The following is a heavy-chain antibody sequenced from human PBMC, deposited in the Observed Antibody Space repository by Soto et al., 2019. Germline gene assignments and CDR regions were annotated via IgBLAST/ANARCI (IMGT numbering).Heavy chain of an antibody. Sequence: QVQLQESGPGLVKPSETLSLTCTVSGGSISSYYWSWIRQPPGKGLEWIGYIYYSGSTNHNPSLKSRGTTSVDTSKNQFSLKLSSLTAADTAVYYCARSSLDYYYYYMDVWGKGTTVTVSS. J-gene: IGHJ6*03. CDR2: IYYSGST. V-gene: IGHV4-59*01. D-gene: IGHD1-1*01. CDR1: GGSISSYY. CDR3: ARSSLDYYYYYMDV.